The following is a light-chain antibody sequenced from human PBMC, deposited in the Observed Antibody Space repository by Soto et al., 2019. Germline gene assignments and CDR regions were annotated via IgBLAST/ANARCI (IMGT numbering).Light chain of an antibody. Sequence: DIVWTQSPGTLSLSPGERVTLDCRASQSVSGKYLAWHQQKPGPAPRLLIYAVYRWATCLPDRVSGSGSGTDFTLTIRRLETDDFAVDYCNHYGCTPWTFGQGNPVEIK. CDR3: NHYGCTPWT. V-gene: IGKV3-20*01. J-gene: IGKJ1*01. CDR1: QSVSGKY. CDR2: AVY.